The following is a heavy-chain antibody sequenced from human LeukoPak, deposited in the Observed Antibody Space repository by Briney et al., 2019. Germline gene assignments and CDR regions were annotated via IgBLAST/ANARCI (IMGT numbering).Heavy chain of an antibody. J-gene: IGHJ4*02. CDR1: GFTFSSYW. Sequence: GGSLRLSCAASGFTFSSYWMSWMRQAPGKGLEWVAVISYDGSNKYYADSVKGRFTISRDNSKNTLYLQMNSLRAEDTAVYYCARDKGDFWSGPKYYFDYWGQGTLVTVSS. D-gene: IGHD3-3*01. V-gene: IGHV3-30-3*01. CDR2: ISYDGSNK. CDR3: ARDKGDFWSGPKYYFDY.